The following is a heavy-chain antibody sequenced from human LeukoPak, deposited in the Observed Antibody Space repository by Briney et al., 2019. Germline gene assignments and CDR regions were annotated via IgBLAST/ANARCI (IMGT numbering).Heavy chain of an antibody. V-gene: IGHV3-23*01. CDR3: ARSLARITIFGVAEFDP. CDR2: ISGSGGST. D-gene: IGHD3-3*01. Sequence: TGGSLILSCAASGFTFSSYAMSWVRQAPGKGLEWVSAISGSGGSTYYADSVKGRFTISRDNSKNTLYLQMNSLRAEDTAVYYCARSLARITIFGVAEFDPWGQGTMVTVSS. J-gene: IGHJ3*01. CDR1: GFTFSSYA.